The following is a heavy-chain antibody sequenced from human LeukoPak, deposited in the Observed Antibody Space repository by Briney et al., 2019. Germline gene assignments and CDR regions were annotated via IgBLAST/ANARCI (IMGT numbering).Heavy chain of an antibody. D-gene: IGHD5-12*01. CDR1: GYTFTVFY. CDR2: INPDSGAV. CDR3: ATAELYGGYDFDF. J-gene: IGHJ4*02. Sequence: ASVKVSCKASGYTFTVFYMHCVRQARAQGLEWMVWINPDSGAVKSEARFQGRVTLPRDTSINEDYMELMRLQSDDTDVYYCATAELYGGYDFDFWGQGPLVSVSS. V-gene: IGHV1-2*02.